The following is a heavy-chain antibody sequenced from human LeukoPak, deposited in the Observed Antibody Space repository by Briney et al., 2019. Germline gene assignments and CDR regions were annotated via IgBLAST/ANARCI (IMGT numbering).Heavy chain of an antibody. V-gene: IGHV3-9*03. CDR3: AKGLGVASLIVDALDM. D-gene: IGHD3/OR15-3a*01. CDR1: GFTFHDYA. Sequence: GGSLRLSCAASGFTFHDYAMHWVRQVPGKGLEWVSGITWNSGSVLYADSVRGRFTISRDNAKNSLYPQMNSLRPEDMAFYYCAKGLGVASLIVDALDMWGQGTMVTV. CDR2: ITWNSGSV. J-gene: IGHJ3*02.